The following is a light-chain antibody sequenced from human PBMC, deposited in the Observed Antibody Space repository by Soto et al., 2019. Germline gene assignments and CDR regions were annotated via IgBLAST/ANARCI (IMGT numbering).Light chain of an antibody. CDR3: QVWDSGSDHYV. CDR2: DDF. CDR1: DIGSKS. J-gene: IGLJ1*01. Sequence: SYELAQPPSVSVAPGQTAKISCGGDDIGSKSVHWYRQRPGQAPVLVVFDDFDRPSAIPERFSGSNSGNTATLTISRVEAGDEADYYCQVWDSGSDHYVFGTVTKLTVL. V-gene: IGLV3-21*02.